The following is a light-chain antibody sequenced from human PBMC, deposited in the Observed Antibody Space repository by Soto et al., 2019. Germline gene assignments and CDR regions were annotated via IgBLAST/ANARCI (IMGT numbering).Light chain of an antibody. J-gene: IGLJ2*01. CDR1: SGHSTYI. CDR2: LEGSGSY. CDR3: ETWDINTHVV. V-gene: IGLV4-60*02. Sequence: QPVLTQSSSASASLGSSVKLTCTLSSGHSTYIIAWHQQQPGKAPRYLMKLEGSGSYNKGSGVPDRFSGSSSGADRYLTISNLQFEDEADYYCETWDINTHVVFGGGTKLTFL.